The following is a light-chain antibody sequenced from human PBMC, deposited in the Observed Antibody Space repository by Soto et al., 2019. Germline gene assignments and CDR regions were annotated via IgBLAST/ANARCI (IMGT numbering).Light chain of an antibody. V-gene: IGLV2-14*01. CDR2: DVS. CDR1: SGDVGGYNY. CDR3: SSYTSSSTYV. Sequence: QAVLTRPACVSGSPGESITSSCTGSSGDVGGYNYVSWYQQHPGKAPKLMIYDVSNRPSGVSNRFSGSKSGNTASLTISGLQAEDEADYYCSSYTSSSTYVFGTGTKVTVL. J-gene: IGLJ1*01.